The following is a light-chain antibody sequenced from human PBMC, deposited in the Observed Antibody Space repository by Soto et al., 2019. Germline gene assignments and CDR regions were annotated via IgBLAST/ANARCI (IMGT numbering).Light chain of an antibody. CDR1: NSNIGAGYA. J-gene: IGLJ2*01. V-gene: IGLV1-40*01. CDR3: QSYDSSLSGPVL. Sequence: QSVLTQPPSVSGAPGQRVTISCTGRNSNIGAGYAVNWYQHLPGTAPKLLIYGDTIRPSGVPDRFSGSKSATSASLAIAGLQVEDEGDYYCQSYDSSLSGPVLFGGGTKLTVL. CDR2: GDT.